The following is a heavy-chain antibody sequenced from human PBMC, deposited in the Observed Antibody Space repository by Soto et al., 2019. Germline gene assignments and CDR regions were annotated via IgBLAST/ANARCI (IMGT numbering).Heavy chain of an antibody. CDR1: GGSFRTYT. D-gene: IGHD6-13*01. Sequence: QVQLVQSGVEVKKPGSSVKVSCKASGGSFRTYTLFWVRQAPGPGLEWMGRIIPMFDVANYAQKFQGRVTFNADKSTGTVYMEMISLTSDDAAIYFCARGSWSAEVFDIWGQGTLVTVSS. J-gene: IGHJ3*02. CDR2: IIPMFDVA. V-gene: IGHV1-69*02. CDR3: ARGSWSAEVFDI.